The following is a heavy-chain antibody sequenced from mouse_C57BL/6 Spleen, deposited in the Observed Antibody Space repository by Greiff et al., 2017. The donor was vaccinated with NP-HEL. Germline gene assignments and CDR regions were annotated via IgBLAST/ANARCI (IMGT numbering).Heavy chain of an antibody. CDR2: INPNNGGT. D-gene: IGHD1-1*01. V-gene: IGHV1-22*01. CDR1: GYTFTDYN. J-gene: IGHJ4*01. CDR3: ARSPLYYYGSSYDYAMDY. Sequence: EVQLQQSGPELVKPGASVKMSCKASGYTFTDYNMHWVKQSHGKSLEWIGYINPNNGGTSYNQKFKGKATLTVNKSSSTAYMELRSLTSEDSAVYYCARSPLYYYGSSYDYAMDYWGQGTSVTVSS.